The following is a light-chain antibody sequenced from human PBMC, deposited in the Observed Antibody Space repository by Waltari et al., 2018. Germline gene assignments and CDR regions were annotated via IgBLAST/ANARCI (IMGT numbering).Light chain of an antibody. CDR2: SAS. J-gene: IGKJ2*01. CDR3: QQYDNWHDYT. V-gene: IGKV3-15*01. CDR1: HSVSTK. Sequence: EIVMTQSPATLSVSPGESVTPSCRASHSVSTKLAWYQQRPGQAPRLLIYSASIRATDIPARFSGSGSGTEFTLTISSLQSEDFAVYYCQQYDNWHDYTFGQGTKLEIK.